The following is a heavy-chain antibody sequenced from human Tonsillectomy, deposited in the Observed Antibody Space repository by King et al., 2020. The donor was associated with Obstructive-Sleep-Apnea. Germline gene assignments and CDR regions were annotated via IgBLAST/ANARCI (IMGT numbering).Heavy chain of an antibody. CDR1: GGSIGTTNW. Sequence: VQLQESGPGLVKPSGTLSLTCAVSGGSIGTTNWWSWVRQPPGEGLEWIGEIYHSGSTNYNPSLRSRVTISLDKSKNQFSLNLSSVTAADTAVYYCARDGWGSVTTGGYYFYYGMDVWGQGTTVTVSS. CDR2: IYHSGST. J-gene: IGHJ6*02. V-gene: IGHV4-4*02. CDR3: ARDGWGSVTTGGYYFYYGMDV. D-gene: IGHD4-17*01.